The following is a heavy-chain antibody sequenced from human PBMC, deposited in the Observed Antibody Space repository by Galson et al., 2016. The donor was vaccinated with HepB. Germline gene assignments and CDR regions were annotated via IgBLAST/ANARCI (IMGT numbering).Heavy chain of an antibody. Sequence: SLRLSCAASGFTLNNCALNWVRQAPGKGLEWVALISYDGSNRYYGDPVRGRFAISRDTSKNTVYLQMNSLRPEDMAVYYCARDQGWEGGWFDPWGQGTLVTVSS. CDR1: GFTLNNCA. J-gene: IGHJ5*02. CDR2: ISYDGSNR. CDR3: ARDQGWEGGWFDP. D-gene: IGHD1-26*01. V-gene: IGHV3-30*09.